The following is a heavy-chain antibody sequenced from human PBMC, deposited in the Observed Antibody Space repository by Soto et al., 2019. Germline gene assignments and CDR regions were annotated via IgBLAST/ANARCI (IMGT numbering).Heavy chain of an antibody. J-gene: IGHJ1*01. CDR2: IKNKADGETT. D-gene: IGHD4-17*01. CDR3: ITDPGEYESF. CDR1: GITFINAW. V-gene: IGHV3-15*01. Sequence: ERQLVESGGGLVKPGESLRLSCAVSGITFINAWMSWVRQAPGKGLEWVARIKNKADGETTDYAASVKDRFTISRDDSKTMLYLQLNKLKDEVTAVYYCITDPGEYESFWGQGTLVTVSS.